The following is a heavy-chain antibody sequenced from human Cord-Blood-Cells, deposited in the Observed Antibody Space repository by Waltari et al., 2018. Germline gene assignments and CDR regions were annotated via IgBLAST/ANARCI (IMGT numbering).Heavy chain of an antibody. CDR2: IYGAVST. Sequence: EVQLVESGGGLIQPGGSLRLSCAASGFTVSSNYMSWVRQAPGKGLECVSVIYGAVSTYYADSVKGRFTISRDNAKTTLYLQMNSLRAEDTAVYYCARANSSSWYWFDPWGQGTLVTVSS. D-gene: IGHD6-13*01. CDR3: ARANSSSWYWFDP. J-gene: IGHJ5*02. CDR1: GFTVSSNY. V-gene: IGHV3-53*01.